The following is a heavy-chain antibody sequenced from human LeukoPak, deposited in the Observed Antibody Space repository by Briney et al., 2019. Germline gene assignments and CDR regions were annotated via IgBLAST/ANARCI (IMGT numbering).Heavy chain of an antibody. V-gene: IGHV4-38-2*02. CDR2: IYHSGST. Sequence: SETLSLTCTVSGYSISSGYYWGWIRQPPGKGLEWIGSIYHSGSTYYNPSLKSRVTISVDTSKNQFSLKLSSVTAADTAVYYCARHEGSGYEDYWGQGTLVTVSS. D-gene: IGHD3-22*01. J-gene: IGHJ4*02. CDR1: GYSISSGYY. CDR3: ARHEGSGYEDY.